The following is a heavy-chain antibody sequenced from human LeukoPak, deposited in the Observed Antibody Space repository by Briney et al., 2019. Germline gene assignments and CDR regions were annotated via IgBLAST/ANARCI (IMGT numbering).Heavy chain of an antibody. CDR2: ISAYNGNT. CDR1: GYTFTSYG. V-gene: IGHV1-18*03. Sequence: ASVKVSCKASGYTFTSYGISWVRQAPGQGLEWMGWISAYNGNTNYAQKLQGRVTMTTDTSTSTAYMELSSLRSEDMAVYYCATYDVSGYFNYWGQGTRVTVSS. CDR3: ATYDVSGYFNY. D-gene: IGHD3-22*01. J-gene: IGHJ4*02.